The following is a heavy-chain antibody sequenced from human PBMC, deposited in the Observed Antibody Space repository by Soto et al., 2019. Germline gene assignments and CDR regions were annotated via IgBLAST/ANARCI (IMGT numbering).Heavy chain of an antibody. J-gene: IGHJ3*02. CDR3: ARDGPMDRAFDI. CDR2: ISAYNGNT. CDR1: GYTYTSYG. Sequence: ASVKVSCKASGYTYTSYGISWVRQAPGQGLEWMGWISAYNGNTNYAQRLQGRVTMATDTSTSTAYMELRSLRSDDTAVYYCARDGPMDRAFDIWGQGTMVTVSS. V-gene: IGHV1-18*01. D-gene: IGHD3-10*01.